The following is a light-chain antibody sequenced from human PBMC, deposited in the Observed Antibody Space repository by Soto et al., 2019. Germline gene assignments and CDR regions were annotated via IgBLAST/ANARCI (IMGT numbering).Light chain of an antibody. CDR3: QQYYSYSRT. CDR2: DAS. Sequence: DIQMTQSPSTLSASVGDRVTITCRASQTINTWLAWYQQKPGKAPKFLIYDASSLESGVPSRFSGSGSGTEFTLTISSLQPDDFATYFCQQYYSYSRTFGQGTKVEIK. CDR1: QTINTW. J-gene: IGKJ1*01. V-gene: IGKV1-5*01.